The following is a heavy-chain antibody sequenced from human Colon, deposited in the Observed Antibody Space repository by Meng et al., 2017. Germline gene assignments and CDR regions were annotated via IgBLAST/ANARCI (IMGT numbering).Heavy chain of an antibody. Sequence: EVERWGSGGGLVQPGGSLSLSCAVSGFSVSSDFMIWVRQAPGKGLEWVSMIHSSAGTFFADSVKGRFTVSTDNSKNTLYLQMNSLRIEDTAVYHCANRFVWGLGTLVTVSS. J-gene: IGHJ4*02. V-gene: IGHV3-66*02. D-gene: IGHD3-3*01. CDR1: GFSVSSDF. CDR2: IHSSAGT. CDR3: ANRFV.